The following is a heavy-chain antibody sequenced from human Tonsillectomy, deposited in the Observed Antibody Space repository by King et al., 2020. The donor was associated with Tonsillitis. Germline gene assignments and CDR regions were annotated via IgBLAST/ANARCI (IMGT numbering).Heavy chain of an antibody. V-gene: IGHV3-11*01. Sequence: QVQLVESGGGLVKPGGSLRLSCAASGFPFSDYYMTWIRQAPGKGREWFSYISGSGDTLDHTDPVRGRFTISRDNAKKSLFLQMNNLRAEDTAVYYCVRILQYFDWSMDVWGQGTTVTVSS. J-gene: IGHJ6*02. CDR2: ISGSGDTL. CDR1: GFPFSDYY. CDR3: VRILQYFDWSMDV. D-gene: IGHD3-9*01.